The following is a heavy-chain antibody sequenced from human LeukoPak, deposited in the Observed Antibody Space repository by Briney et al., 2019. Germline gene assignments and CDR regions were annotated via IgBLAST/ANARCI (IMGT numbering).Heavy chain of an antibody. CDR3: ARDGGPMTTVPSFDY. V-gene: IGHV4-38-2*02. D-gene: IGHD4-11*01. J-gene: IGHJ4*02. CDR2: IYHSGST. CDR1: GYSISSGYY. Sequence: SETLSLTCTVSGYSISSGYYWGWIRQPPGKGLEWIGSIYHSGSTYYNPSLKSRVTISVDTSKNQFSLKLSSVTAADTAVYYCARDGGPMTTVPSFDYWGQGTLVTVSS.